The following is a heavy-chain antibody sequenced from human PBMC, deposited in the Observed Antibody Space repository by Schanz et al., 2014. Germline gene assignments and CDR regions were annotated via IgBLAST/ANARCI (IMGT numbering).Heavy chain of an antibody. CDR2: ISAYNGHT. CDR3: VRDAGWAFGDYHGMDV. Sequence: QVQLVQSAPEVKKPGASVKVSCKASGYTFTSYGITWVRQAPGQGLEWMGWISAYNGHTNYAEKVHGRVTMTTDTSTSTAYMELRSLISDDTAVYYCVRDAGWAFGDYHGMDVWGQGTSVTVSS. CDR1: GYTFTSYG. J-gene: IGHJ6*02. D-gene: IGHD3-10*01. V-gene: IGHV1-18*01.